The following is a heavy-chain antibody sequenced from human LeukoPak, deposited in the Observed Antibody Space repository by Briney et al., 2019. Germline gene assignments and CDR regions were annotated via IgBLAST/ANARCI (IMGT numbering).Heavy chain of an antibody. CDR2: INPSGGST. CDR3: ATGGEGIAAAGHDY. D-gene: IGHD6-13*01. CDR1: GYTLTSYY. J-gene: IGHJ4*02. V-gene: IGHV1-46*01. Sequence: AASVKVSCKASGYTLTSYYMHWVRQAPGQGLEWMGIINPSGGSTSYAQKFQGRVTMTEDTSTDTAYMELSSLRSEGTAVYYCATGGEGIAAAGHDYWGQGTLVTVSS.